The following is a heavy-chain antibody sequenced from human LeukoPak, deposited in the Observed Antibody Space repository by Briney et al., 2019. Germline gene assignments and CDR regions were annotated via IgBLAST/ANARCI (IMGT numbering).Heavy chain of an antibody. CDR3: ARGYRFYYDSSGFDSPFDY. Sequence: GGSLRLSCAASGFTFSSYAMHWVRQAPGKGLEWVAVISYDGSNKYYADSVKGRFTISRDNSKNTLYLQMNSLRDEDTAVYYCARGYRFYYDSSGFDSPFDYWGQGTLVTVSS. D-gene: IGHD3-22*01. V-gene: IGHV3-30*04. CDR2: ISYDGSNK. CDR1: GFTFSSYA. J-gene: IGHJ4*02.